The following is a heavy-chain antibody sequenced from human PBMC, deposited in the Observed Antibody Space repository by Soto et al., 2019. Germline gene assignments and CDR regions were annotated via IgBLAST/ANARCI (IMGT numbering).Heavy chain of an antibody. CDR1: GFSLSTSRVG. CDR2: IYWDDDK. CDR3: VHTSGSGNSACFDY. V-gene: IGHV2-5*02. D-gene: IGHD3-10*01. Sequence: QITLKESGPPLVKPTQTLTLTCTFSGFSLSTSRVGVGWIRQPPGKALERLALIYWDDDKRYSPSLKSRLTITKGTSKNQVVLTMTNADPVDTATYYCVHTSGSGNSACFDYWGQGTLVTVSS. J-gene: IGHJ4*02.